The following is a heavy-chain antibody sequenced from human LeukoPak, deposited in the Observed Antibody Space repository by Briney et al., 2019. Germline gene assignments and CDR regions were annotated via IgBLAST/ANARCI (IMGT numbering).Heavy chain of an antibody. J-gene: IGHJ4*02. D-gene: IGHD3-22*01. Sequence: SETLSLTCTVSGGSISGYYWSWIRQPPGKGLEWIGYIYYSGSTSYNPSLKSRVTISVDTSKNQFSLKLSSVTAADTAVYYCASVGYSSGYPKFDYWGQGTLVTVSS. CDR1: GGSISGYY. CDR2: IYYSGST. V-gene: IGHV4-59*08. CDR3: ASVGYSSGYPKFDY.